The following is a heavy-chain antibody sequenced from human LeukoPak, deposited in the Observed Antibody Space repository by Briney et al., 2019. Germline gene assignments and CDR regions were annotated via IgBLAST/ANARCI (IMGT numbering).Heavy chain of an antibody. CDR1: GFTFDDYG. D-gene: IGHD3-10*02. Sequence: GGSLRLSCAASGFTFDDYGMSWVRQAPGKGLEWVSGINWNGGSTGYADSVKGRFTISRDNAKNSLYLQMNSLRAEDTAVYYCAELGITTIGGVWGKGTTVTISS. CDR2: INWNGGST. J-gene: IGHJ6*04. V-gene: IGHV3-20*04. CDR3: AELGITTIGGV.